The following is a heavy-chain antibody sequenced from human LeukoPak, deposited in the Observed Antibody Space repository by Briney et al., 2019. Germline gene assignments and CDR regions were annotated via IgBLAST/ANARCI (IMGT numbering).Heavy chain of an antibody. D-gene: IGHD2-15*01. CDR2: INHSGST. J-gene: IGHJ4*02. CDR3: ARPYCSAGNCYSNFDS. Sequence: PSETLSPTCAVYGGSFSNYYWSWIRQPPGKGLEWIGEINHSGSTNYNPSLKSRVTISVDTSKKQFSLKLSSVTAADTAVYYCARPYCSAGNCYSNFDSWGQGTLVTVSS. V-gene: IGHV4-34*01. CDR1: GGSFSNYY.